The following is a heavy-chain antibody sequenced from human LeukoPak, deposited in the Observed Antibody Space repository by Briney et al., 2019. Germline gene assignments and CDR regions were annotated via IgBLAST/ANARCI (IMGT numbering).Heavy chain of an antibody. Sequence: PGGSLRLSCVASGFSFSSYWMSWVRQAPGKGLEWVANIKQDGSEKYYVDSVKGRFTISRDNAKNSLYLQMNSLRAEDTAVYYCAREPEVYDFDYWGQGTLVTVSS. J-gene: IGHJ4*02. CDR2: IKQDGSEK. V-gene: IGHV3-7*01. D-gene: IGHD2-2*01. CDR3: AREPEVYDFDY. CDR1: GFSFSSYW.